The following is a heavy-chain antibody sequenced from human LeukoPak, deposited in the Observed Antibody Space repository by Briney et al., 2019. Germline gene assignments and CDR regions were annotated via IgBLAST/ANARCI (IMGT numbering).Heavy chain of an antibody. J-gene: IGHJ5*02. CDR2: INHSGST. D-gene: IGHD5-12*01. V-gene: IGHV4-34*01. CDR1: GGSFSGYY. CDR3: ARWGFEGYDYNWFDR. Sequence: SETLSLTCAVYGGSFSGYYWSWIRQPPGKGLEWMAKINHSGSTNYNPALKRRFTIPVDPCQKQFSLTLSYVTGADTGVYYCARWGFEGYDYNWFDRWGQGTLVTVCS.